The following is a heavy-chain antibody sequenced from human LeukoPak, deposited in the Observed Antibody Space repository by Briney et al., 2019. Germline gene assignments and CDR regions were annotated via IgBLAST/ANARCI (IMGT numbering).Heavy chain of an antibody. J-gene: IGHJ4*02. CDR2: ISFDGSKQ. D-gene: IGHD3-10*01. V-gene: IGHV3-30*18. Sequence: GGALRLSCTASGFTFSSYGMHWVRQAPGKGLEGVAVISFDGSKQYYADSVKGRFTISRDNSKNTLSLQMYSLRAEDTAVFYCAKEGYYGSGSFPDHWGQGTLVTVSS. CDR3: AKEGYYGSGSFPDH. CDR1: GFTFSSYG.